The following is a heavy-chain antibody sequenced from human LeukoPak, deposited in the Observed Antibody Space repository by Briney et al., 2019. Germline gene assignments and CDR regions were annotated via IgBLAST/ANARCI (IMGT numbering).Heavy chain of an antibody. CDR3: ARQYYYDSSGYPIDAFDI. V-gene: IGHV4-59*08. CDR1: GGSISIYY. D-gene: IGHD3-22*01. J-gene: IGHJ3*02. Sequence: SETLSLTCTVSGGSISIYYWSWIRQPPGKGLEWIGYIYYSGSTNYNPSLKSRVTISVDTSKNQFSLKLSSVTAADTAVYYCARQYYYDSSGYPIDAFDIWGQGTMVTVSS. CDR2: IYYSGST.